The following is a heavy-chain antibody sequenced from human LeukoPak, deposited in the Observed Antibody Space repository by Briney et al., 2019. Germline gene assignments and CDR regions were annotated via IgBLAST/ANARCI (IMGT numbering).Heavy chain of an antibody. J-gene: IGHJ4*02. CDR1: GGSFSGYY. CDR3: ARGPGDYGDQRKSKDDY. CDR2: INHSGST. Sequence: SETLSLTCAVYGGSFSGYYWSWIRQPPGKGLEWMGEINHSGSTNYNPSLKSRVTISVDTSKNQFSLKLSSVTAADTAVYYCARGPGDYGDQRKSKDDYWGQGTLVTVSS. D-gene: IGHD4-17*01. V-gene: IGHV4-34*01.